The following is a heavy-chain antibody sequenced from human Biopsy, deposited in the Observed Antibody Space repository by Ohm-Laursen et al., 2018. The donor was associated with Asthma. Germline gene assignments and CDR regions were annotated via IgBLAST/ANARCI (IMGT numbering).Heavy chain of an antibody. CDR1: GYILTDLS. CDR3: ASDFPKDYVRYNFQF. CDR2: HDHEEGGT. D-gene: IGHD4-17*01. Sequence: SVKVSCKISGYILTDLSMHWVRQAPGQGLEWMGGHDHEEGGTVNVRRFQGRVTMTEGTSTDTAYMELSSLSSDDTAVYYCASDFPKDYVRYNFQFWGQGTLVTVSS. V-gene: IGHV1-24*01. J-gene: IGHJ4*02.